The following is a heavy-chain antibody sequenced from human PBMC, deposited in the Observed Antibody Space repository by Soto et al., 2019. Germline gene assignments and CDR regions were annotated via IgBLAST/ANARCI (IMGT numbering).Heavy chain of an antibody. Sequence: TLSLSCTVSGGSVRSGDYYWSWIRQPPGKGLELIGYIYYSGSTYYNPSLKSRVTMSVDTSKNQFSLMLTSVTAADTAVYYCARGFVLVADPPNWFDSWGQGTLVTVSS. CDR2: IYYSGST. V-gene: IGHV4-30-4*01. CDR1: GGSVRSGDYY. J-gene: IGHJ5*01. CDR3: ARGFVLVADPPNWFDS. D-gene: IGHD2-2*01.